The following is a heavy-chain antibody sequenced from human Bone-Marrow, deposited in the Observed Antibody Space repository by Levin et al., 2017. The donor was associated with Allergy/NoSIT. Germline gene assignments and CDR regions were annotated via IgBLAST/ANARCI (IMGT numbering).Heavy chain of an antibody. J-gene: IGHJ5*02. CDR1: GGTFSSYT. CDR2: IIPILGIA. Sequence: PGESLKISCKASGGTFSSYTISWVRQAPGQGLEWMGRIIPILGIANYAQKFQGRVTITADKSTSTAYMELSSLRSEDTAVYYCARELPSIVATTNWFDPWGQGTLVTVSS. V-gene: IGHV1-69*04. CDR3: ARELPSIVATTNWFDP. D-gene: IGHD5-12*01.